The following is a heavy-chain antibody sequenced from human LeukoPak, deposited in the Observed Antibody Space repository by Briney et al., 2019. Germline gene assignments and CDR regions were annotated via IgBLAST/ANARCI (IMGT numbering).Heavy chain of an antibody. V-gene: IGHV3-43*02. Sequence: GGSLRLSCAASGFTFDDYAMHWVRQAPGKGLEWVSLIAGDGVNTYYVDSVKGRFTISRDNSKNSLYLQMNSLRTEDTALYYCAKAGYSSGWYGGGYFDYWGQGTLVTVSS. J-gene: IGHJ4*02. CDR2: IAGDGVNT. D-gene: IGHD6-19*01. CDR1: GFTFDDYA. CDR3: AKAGYSSGWYGGGYFDY.